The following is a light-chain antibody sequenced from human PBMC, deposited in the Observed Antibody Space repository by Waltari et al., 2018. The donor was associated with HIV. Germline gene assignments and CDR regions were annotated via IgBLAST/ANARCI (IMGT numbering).Light chain of an antibody. CDR1: SSDFGSYNL. J-gene: IGLJ2*01. CDR3: CSYAGSGGPVV. CDR2: EVS. Sequence: QSALTQPASVSGSPGQSITISCTGTSSDFGSYNLVSWYQQHPGKAPTLMIYEVSKRPSGVSGRFSGSKSGNPASLTISGLQAEDEADYHCCSYAGSGGPVVFGGGTKLTVL. V-gene: IGLV2-23*02.